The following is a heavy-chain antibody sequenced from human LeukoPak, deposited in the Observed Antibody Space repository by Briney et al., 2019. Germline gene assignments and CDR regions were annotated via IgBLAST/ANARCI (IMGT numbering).Heavy chain of an antibody. D-gene: IGHD3-9*01. CDR2: IYYSGST. CDR3: ARLGPRMRTSYYDILTGYSWYFDL. J-gene: IGHJ2*01. CDR1: GGSISSYY. Sequence: SETLSLTCTVSGGSISSYYWNWIRQPPGKGLEWIGYIYYSGSTNYNPSLKSRVTMSVDTSKNQFSLKLSSVTAADTAVYYCARLGPRMRTSYYDILTGYSWYFDLWGRGTLVTVSS. V-gene: IGHV4-59*08.